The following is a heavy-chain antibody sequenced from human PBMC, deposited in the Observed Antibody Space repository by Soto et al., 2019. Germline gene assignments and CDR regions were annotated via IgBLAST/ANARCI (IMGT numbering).Heavy chain of an antibody. V-gene: IGHV1-69*12. Sequence: QVQLVQSGAEVKKPESSVKVSCKAPGGTFSTYAISWVRQAPGQGLEWMGGIIPMFGTANYAQRFQDRVTITADESTNTVYTELSSLRSEDTAVYFCASGIKRRIRRINTGYSGWGQGTVLTVSS. CDR1: GGTFSTYA. CDR3: ASGIKRRIRRINTGYSG. D-gene: IGHD3-22*01. J-gene: IGHJ4*02. CDR2: IIPMFGTA.